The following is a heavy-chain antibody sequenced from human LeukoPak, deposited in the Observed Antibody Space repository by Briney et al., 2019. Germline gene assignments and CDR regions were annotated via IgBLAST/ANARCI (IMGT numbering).Heavy chain of an antibody. CDR2: TRNKANSYTT. CDR1: GFTFSSYE. J-gene: IGHJ4*02. V-gene: IGHV3-72*01. CDR3: ARPHYYDSSGYYD. Sequence: PGGSLRLSCAASGFTFSSYEMNWVRQAPGKGLEWVGRTRNKANSYTTEYAASVKGRFTISRDDSKNSLYLQMNSLKTEDTAVYYCARPHYYDSSGYYDWGQGTLVTVSS. D-gene: IGHD3-22*01.